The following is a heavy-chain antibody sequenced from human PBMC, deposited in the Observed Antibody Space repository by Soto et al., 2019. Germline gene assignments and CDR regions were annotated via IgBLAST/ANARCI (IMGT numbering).Heavy chain of an antibody. D-gene: IGHD6-19*01. CDR1: GYSIISSDW. CDR2: ITHGGST. J-gene: IGHJ6*02. Sequence: PSETLSLTCAVYGYSIISSDWWGWIRQPPGKGLEWIGYITHGGSTNYNPSLKRRVTMSVDPSKNQFSLNLTSVTAVDTAVYYCARMAVTTFYYYAMDVWGQGTTVTVSS. CDR3: ARMAVTTFYYYAMDV. V-gene: IGHV4-28*01.